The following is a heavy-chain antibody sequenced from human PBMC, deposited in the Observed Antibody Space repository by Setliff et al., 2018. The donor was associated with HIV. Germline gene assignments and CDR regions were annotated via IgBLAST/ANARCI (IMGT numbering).Heavy chain of an antibody. D-gene: IGHD3-16*02. CDR3: ARQGYDYVWGSYRPPLGAFDI. CDR1: GGSISSSSYY. V-gene: IGHV4-39*01. CDR2: IYYSGST. J-gene: IGHJ3*02. Sequence: SETLSLTCTVSGGSISSSSYYWGWIRQPPGKGLEWIGSIYYSGSTYYNPSLKSRVTISVDTSKNQFSLKPSSVTAADTAVYYRARQGYDYVWGSYRPPLGAFDIWGQGTMVTVSS.